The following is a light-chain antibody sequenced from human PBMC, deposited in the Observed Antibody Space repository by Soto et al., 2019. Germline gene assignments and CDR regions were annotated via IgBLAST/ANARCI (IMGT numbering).Light chain of an antibody. V-gene: IGKV3-20*01. CDR2: DAY. CDR1: QSVGHMF. J-gene: IGKJ1*01. Sequence: EIVLTQSPDTLSLSPGDRATLSCRASQSVGHMFLAWFQQKPGQAPRLLIFDAYRRATGIPDRFSGSGSGTNFALTISRLEPEDFALYYCHQYASSFGTFDQGTKVEIK. CDR3: HQYASSFGT.